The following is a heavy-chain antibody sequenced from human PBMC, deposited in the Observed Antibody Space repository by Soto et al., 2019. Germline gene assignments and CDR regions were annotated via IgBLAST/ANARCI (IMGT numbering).Heavy chain of an antibody. Sequence: VQLLESGGGLVQPGGSLRLSCAASGFTFGNYAMSWVRQAPGKGLEVVSVIVGNGGSTYYADSVKGRFTISRDNSKNTLYLQMNSLRADDTAVYYCAKDAWTTVTSFWGAFDIWGQGTMVTVSS. D-gene: IGHD4-17*01. CDR1: GFTFGNYA. CDR2: IVGNGGST. V-gene: IGHV3-23*01. J-gene: IGHJ3*02. CDR3: AKDAWTTVTSFWGAFDI.